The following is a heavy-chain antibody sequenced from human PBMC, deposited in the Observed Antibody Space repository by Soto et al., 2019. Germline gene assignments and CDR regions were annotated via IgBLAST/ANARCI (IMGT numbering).Heavy chain of an antibody. V-gene: IGHV3-21*01. J-gene: IGHJ5*02. CDR3: AREGALKPFSS. CDR2: ISGTSVYI. CDR1: GFTFSSDS. Sequence: GGSLRLSCAASGFTFSSDSMNWVRQAPGKGREWVSHISGTSVYIHYADSVKGRFTISRDNAKNSVYLQMDSLRVEDTAVYYCAREGALKPFSSWGQGALVTVSS.